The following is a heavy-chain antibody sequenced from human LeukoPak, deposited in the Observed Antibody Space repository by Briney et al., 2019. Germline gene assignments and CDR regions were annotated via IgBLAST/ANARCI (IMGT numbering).Heavy chain of an antibody. V-gene: IGHV1-18*01. J-gene: IGHJ4*02. CDR3: ARLLSGYGSSPLGPALDY. CDR1: GCTFTRYG. Sequence: ASVNVSCKASGCTFTRYGISWVRQAPGQGLEWMGWISAYNGNTNYAQKLQGRVTMTTDTSTSTAYMELRSLRSDDTAVYFRARLLSGYGSSPLGPALDYWGQGTQVTVSS. D-gene: IGHD5-12*01. CDR2: ISAYNGNT.